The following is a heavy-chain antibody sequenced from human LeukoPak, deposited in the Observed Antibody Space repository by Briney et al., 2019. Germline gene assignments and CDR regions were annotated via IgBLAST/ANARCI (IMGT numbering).Heavy chain of an antibody. J-gene: IGHJ3*02. CDR2: INPSGGST. V-gene: IGHV1-46*01. Sequence: GASVKGSCKASGYTFTSYYMHWVRQAPGQGLEWMGIINPSGGSTSYAQKFQGRVTMTRDTSTSTVYMELSSLRSEATAVQYCAALGYCSRTSRPDGFDIWGQGTMVTVSS. D-gene: IGHD2-2*01. CDR1: GYTFTSYY. CDR3: AALGYCSRTSRPDGFDI.